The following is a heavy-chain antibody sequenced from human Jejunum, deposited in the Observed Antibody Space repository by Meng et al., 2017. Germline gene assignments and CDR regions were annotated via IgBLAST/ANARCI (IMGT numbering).Heavy chain of an antibody. CDR3: ARAWIQLYYYGMDV. Sequence: ASGFTFSSSAMSWVRQTPGKGLEWVSSISASTEYTYYADSVKGRFTISRDNAKNSLYLQMNSLRAEDTAVYYCARAWIQLYYYGMDVWGQGTTVTVSS. D-gene: IGHD5-18*01. CDR1: GFTFSSSA. V-gene: IGHV3-21*01. CDR2: ISASTEYT. J-gene: IGHJ6*02.